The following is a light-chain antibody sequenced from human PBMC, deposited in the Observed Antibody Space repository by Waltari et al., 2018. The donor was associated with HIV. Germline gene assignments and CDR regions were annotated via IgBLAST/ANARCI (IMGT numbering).Light chain of an antibody. CDR1: SPHLRAGYD. CDR2: GKS. CDR3: QAYDSSLSGPGV. J-gene: IGLJ3*02. V-gene: IGLV1-40*01. Sequence: QSVLTQPPSVSGAPGQRVPISCTGTSPHLRAGYDLHLYPPLPITAPNLLIYGKSNRPSGVPARFSGAKSGTSASLATTGLQAEDEADYYCQAYDSSLSGPGVFGGGTKLTVL.